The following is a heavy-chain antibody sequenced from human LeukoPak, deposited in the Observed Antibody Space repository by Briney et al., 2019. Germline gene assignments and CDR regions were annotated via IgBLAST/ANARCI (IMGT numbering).Heavy chain of an antibody. Sequence: SETLSLTCTVSGGSISGYSWNWIRQSPGKGLEWVGYISHSGTTSYNSSLKSRVTISVDTSKNQLSLKLTSVTAADTAVYYCARWDDSAWGFGNWGPGTLVTVSS. V-gene: IGHV4-59*08. CDR3: ARWDDSAWGFGN. J-gene: IGHJ4*02. CDR1: GGSISGYS. CDR2: ISHSGTT. D-gene: IGHD6-19*01.